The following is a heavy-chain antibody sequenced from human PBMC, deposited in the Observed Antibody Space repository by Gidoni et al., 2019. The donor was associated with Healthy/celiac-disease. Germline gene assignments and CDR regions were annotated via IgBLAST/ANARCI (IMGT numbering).Heavy chain of an antibody. CDR2: ISWNSGSI. CDR3: AKGAEPGIAAAGTDY. J-gene: IGHJ4*02. V-gene: IGHV3-9*01. Sequence: EVQLVESGGGLVQPGRSLRLSGAASGSTFDDYAMHWVRQAPGKGLEWVSGISWNSGSIGYADSVKGRFTISRDNAKNSLYLQMNSLRAEDTALYYCAKGAEPGIAAAGTDYWGQGTLVTVSS. CDR1: GSTFDDYA. D-gene: IGHD6-13*01.